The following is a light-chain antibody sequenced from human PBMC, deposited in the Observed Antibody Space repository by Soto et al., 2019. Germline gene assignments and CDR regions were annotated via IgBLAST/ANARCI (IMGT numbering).Light chain of an antibody. Sequence: EIVMTQSPLSLPVTPGEPASISCKSSQSLLHSNGYNYLDWYLQNPGQSPQLLIYARSNRASRVPDRFGGSGSDTDFTLKISRVEAEDVAVYYCMQALQAPFTFGPGTKVDIK. V-gene: IGKV2-28*01. J-gene: IGKJ3*01. CDR3: MQALQAPFT. CDR2: ARS. CDR1: QSLLHSNGYNY.